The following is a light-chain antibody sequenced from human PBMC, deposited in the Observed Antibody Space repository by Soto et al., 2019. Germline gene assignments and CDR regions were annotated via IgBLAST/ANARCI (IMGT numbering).Light chain of an antibody. CDR2: EDN. CDR1: SGSIASNY. J-gene: IGLJ3*02. Sequence: NFMLTQPHSVSESPGKTVTISCTRSSGSIASNYVQWYQQRPGSAPTTVIYEDNQRPSGVPDRFSGSIDSSSNSASLTISGLKTEHEADYYCQSYDSSIPWVFGGGTKLTVL. V-gene: IGLV6-57*03. CDR3: QSYDSSIPWV.